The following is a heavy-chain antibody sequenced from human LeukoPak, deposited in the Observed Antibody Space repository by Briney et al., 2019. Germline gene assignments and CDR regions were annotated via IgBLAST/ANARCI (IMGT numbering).Heavy chain of an antibody. J-gene: IGHJ2*01. CDR1: GGSISSYY. CDR3: ARAHCRGVSCYSWYFDL. Sequence: SETLSLTCTVSGGSISSYYWSWIRQPPGKGLEWIGYIYYSGSTNYNPSLKSRVTISVDTSKNQFSLKLSSVTAADTALYYCARAHCRGVSCYSWYFDLWGRGTLVPVSS. CDR2: IYYSGST. V-gene: IGHV4-59*12. D-gene: IGHD2-15*01.